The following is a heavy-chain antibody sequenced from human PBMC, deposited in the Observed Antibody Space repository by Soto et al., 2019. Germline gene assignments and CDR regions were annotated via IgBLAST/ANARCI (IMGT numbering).Heavy chain of an antibody. Sequence: EVQLVESGGGLVKPGGSLRLSCAASGFTFSSYSMNWVRQAPGNGLEWVSSISSSSSYIYYADSVKGRFTISRDNAKNSLYLQMNSLRAEDTAVYYCARKLELVYGMDVWGQGTTVTVSS. J-gene: IGHJ6*02. V-gene: IGHV3-21*01. D-gene: IGHD1-7*01. CDR3: ARKLELVYGMDV. CDR2: ISSSSSYI. CDR1: GFTFSSYS.